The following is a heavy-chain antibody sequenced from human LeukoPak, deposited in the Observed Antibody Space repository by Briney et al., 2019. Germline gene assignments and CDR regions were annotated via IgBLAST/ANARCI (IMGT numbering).Heavy chain of an antibody. CDR1: GGSFSSYY. Sequence: SETLSLTCAVYGGSFSSYYWSWIRHPPRTGLEWIGEINHSGSTNYNPSLKSRVTISVDTSKNQFSPKLSSVTAADTAVYYCARVPIVVVPAAMYVYGMDVWGKGTTVTVSS. CDR3: ARVPIVVVPAAMYVYGMDV. J-gene: IGHJ6*04. D-gene: IGHD2-2*01. V-gene: IGHV4-34*01. CDR2: INHSGST.